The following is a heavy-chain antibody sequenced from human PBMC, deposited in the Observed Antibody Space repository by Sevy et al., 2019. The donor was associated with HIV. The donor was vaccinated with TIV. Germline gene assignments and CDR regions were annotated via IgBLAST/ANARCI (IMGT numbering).Heavy chain of an antibody. V-gene: IGHV3-33*01. J-gene: IGHJ4*02. CDR3: ARGAGVDCSGSSCYLDFDY. Sequence: GGSLRLSCAASGFTFNTYGMHWVRQAPGKGLEWVAVIWYDGINKFYADSVKGRFTISRDNSKNTLYLQMNSLRAADTALYYCARGAGVDCSGSSCYLDFDYWGQGTLVTVSS. D-gene: IGHD2-2*01. CDR1: GFTFNTYG. CDR2: IWYDGINK.